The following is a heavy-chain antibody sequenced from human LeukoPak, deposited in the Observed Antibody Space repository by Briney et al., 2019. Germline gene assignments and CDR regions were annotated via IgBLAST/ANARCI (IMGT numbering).Heavy chain of an antibody. CDR3: ARAGVVGATHWFDP. D-gene: IGHD1-26*01. Sequence: ASVKVSCKASGYTFTSYGISWVRQAPGQGLEWMGIINPSGGSTSYAQKFQGRVTMTRDMSTSTVYMELSSLRSEDTAVYYCARAGVVGATHWFDPWGQGTLVTVSS. V-gene: IGHV1-46*01. J-gene: IGHJ5*02. CDR2: INPSGGST. CDR1: GYTFTSYG.